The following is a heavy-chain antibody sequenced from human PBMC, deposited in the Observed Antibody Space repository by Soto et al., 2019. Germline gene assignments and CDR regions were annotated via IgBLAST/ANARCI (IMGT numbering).Heavy chain of an antibody. D-gene: IGHD2-15*01. CDR3: AKGLWTVGHCTGGSCYDGMDV. V-gene: IGHV1-2*02. J-gene: IGHJ6*02. CDR1: GYTFTGYY. CDR2: INPNSGGT. Sequence: ASVKVSCKASGYTFTGYYMHWVRHSPGQGLEWMGWINPNSGGTNYAQKFQGRVTMTRDTSISTGYMELSRLESNDTAVYYCAKGLWTVGHCTGGSCYDGMDVWGQGTTVTVSS.